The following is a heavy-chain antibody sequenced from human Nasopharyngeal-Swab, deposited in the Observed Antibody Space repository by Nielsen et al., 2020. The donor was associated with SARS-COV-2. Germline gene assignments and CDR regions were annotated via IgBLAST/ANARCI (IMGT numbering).Heavy chain of an antibody. D-gene: IGHD4-17*01. J-gene: IGHJ6*02. Sequence: SETLSLTCTVSGGSISSSSYYWGWIRQPPGKGLEWIGSIYYSGSTYYNPSPKSRVTISVDTSKNQFSLKLSSVTAAETAVYYCARHRGLRSYYYGMDVWGQGTTVTVSS. V-gene: IGHV4-39*01. CDR1: GGSISSSSYY. CDR2: IYYSGST. CDR3: ARHRGLRSYYYGMDV.